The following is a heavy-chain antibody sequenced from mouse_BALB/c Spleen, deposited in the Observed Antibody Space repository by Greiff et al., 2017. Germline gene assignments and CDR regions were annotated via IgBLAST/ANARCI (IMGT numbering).Heavy chain of an antibody. CDR1: GYNFTSYW. Sequence: QVQLQQPGAELVKPGTSVKLSCKASGYNFTSYWINWVKLRPGQGLEWIGDIYPGSGSTNYNEKFKSKATLTVDTSSSTAYMQLSSLASEDSALYYCARLGGQGKNYFDYWGQGTTLTVSS. V-gene: IGHV1-55*01. CDR3: ARLGGQGKNYFDY. CDR2: IYPGSGST. J-gene: IGHJ2*01.